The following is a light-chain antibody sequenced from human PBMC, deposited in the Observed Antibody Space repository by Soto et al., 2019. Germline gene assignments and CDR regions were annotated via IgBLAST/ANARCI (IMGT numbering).Light chain of an antibody. CDR1: STDVTIHNL. CDR2: EVN. CDR3: CSYSGSYV. J-gene: IGLJ1*01. Sequence: QSALTQPASVSGSPGQSITISCTGTSTDVTIHNLVSWYQQHPGKAPKLLIFEVNKRPSGVSSRFSGSKSGNTASLTISGLQAVDEADYYCCSYSGSYVFGSGTKLTV. V-gene: IGLV2-23*02.